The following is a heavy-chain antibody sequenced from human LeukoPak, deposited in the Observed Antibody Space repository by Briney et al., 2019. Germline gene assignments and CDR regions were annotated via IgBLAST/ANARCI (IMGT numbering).Heavy chain of an antibody. J-gene: IGHJ6*03. V-gene: IGHV3-21*01. D-gene: IGHD3-22*01. CDR1: GFTFSSYS. CDR3: ARDHLHKGSRYYYDSSGYYPYYYYMDV. CDR2: ISSSSSYI. Sequence: GGALRLSCAASGFTFSSYSMNWVRQAPGKGLEWVSSISSSSSYIYYADSVKGRFTISRDNAKNSLYLQMNSLGAEDTAVYYCARDHLHKGSRYYYDSSGYYPYYYYMDVWGKGTTVTVSS.